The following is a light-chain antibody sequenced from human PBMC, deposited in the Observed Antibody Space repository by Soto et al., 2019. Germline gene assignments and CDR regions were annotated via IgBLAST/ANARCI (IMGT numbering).Light chain of an antibody. CDR1: QVIRTW. CDR3: QHYNRYSPYT. Sequence: DIQMTQCPSTLSASIGDRVTITCRASQVIRTWLAWYHQKAGKAPKPLIYTASSLETGVPSRFSGSGSGTEFPLTISSLQPDDFATYYCQHYNRYSPYTFGQGTRLEIK. V-gene: IGKV1-5*03. J-gene: IGKJ2*01. CDR2: TAS.